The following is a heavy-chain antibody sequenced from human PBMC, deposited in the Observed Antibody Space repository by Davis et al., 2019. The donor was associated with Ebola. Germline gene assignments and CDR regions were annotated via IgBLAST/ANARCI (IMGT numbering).Heavy chain of an antibody. J-gene: IGHJ4*02. V-gene: IGHV3-23*01. CDR2: ISSSGGST. Sequence: GGSLRLSCAASEFTFSSYTMGWVRQAPGKGLEWVSGISSSGGSTYYADSVKGRFTISRDDSKNTAYLQMNSLKIEDTAVYYCTRLSEPQLIKEPFDYWGQGTLVTVSS. CDR3: TRLSEPQLIKEPFDY. CDR1: EFTFSSYT. D-gene: IGHD1-14*01.